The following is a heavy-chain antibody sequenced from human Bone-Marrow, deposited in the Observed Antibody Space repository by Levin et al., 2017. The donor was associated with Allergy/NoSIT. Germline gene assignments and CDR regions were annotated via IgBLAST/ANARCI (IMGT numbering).Heavy chain of an antibody. Sequence: GESLKISCAASGFTFSSYWMHWVRQAPGKGLVWVSRINSDGSSTSYADSVKGRFTISRDNAKNTLYLQMNSLRAEDTAVYYCARDYYDSSGYSPTPGNYWGQGTLVTVSS. CDR3: ARDYYDSSGYSPTPGNY. V-gene: IGHV3-74*01. CDR1: GFTFSSYW. D-gene: IGHD3-22*01. J-gene: IGHJ4*02. CDR2: INSDGSST.